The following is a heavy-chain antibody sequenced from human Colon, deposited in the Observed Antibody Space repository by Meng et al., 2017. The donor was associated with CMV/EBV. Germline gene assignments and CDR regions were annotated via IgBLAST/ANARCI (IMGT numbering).Heavy chain of an antibody. J-gene: IGHJ6*02. CDR3: ARAAAAYYYHGMDV. CDR1: GYIFTTFG. V-gene: IGHV1-2*02. CDR2: INPNSGGT. Sequence: ASVKVSCKASGYIFTTFGITWVRQAPGHGLEWMGWINPNSGGTNYAQKFQGRVTMTRDMSISTAYMELSSLRSDDTAVYYCARAAAAYYYHGMDVWDQGTTVTVSS. D-gene: IGHD6-13*01.